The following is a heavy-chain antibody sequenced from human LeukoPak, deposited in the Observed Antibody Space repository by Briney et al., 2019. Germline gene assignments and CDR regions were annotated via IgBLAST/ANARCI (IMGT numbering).Heavy chain of an antibody. CDR3: AREGYYCSGLYYYYCMDV. CDR2: ICVSGSTS. V-gene: IGHV3-11*04. J-gene: IGHJ6*03. Sequence: GGSLRLSCAVSGFSFSDYYMSWIRPAPGKGLEWVSYICVSGSTSYYAGSVKRQFTISRDNAKNSLYQQMNSLRAEDTAVYYCAREGYYCSGLYYYYCMDVWGKGTTVTVSS. D-gene: IGHD3-10*01. CDR1: GFSFSDYY.